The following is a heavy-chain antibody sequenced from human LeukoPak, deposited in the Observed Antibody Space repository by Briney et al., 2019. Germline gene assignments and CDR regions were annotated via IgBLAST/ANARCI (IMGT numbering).Heavy chain of an antibody. CDR1: GGTFSSYA. D-gene: IGHD3-22*01. J-gene: IGHJ3*02. Sequence: ASVKVSCKASGGTFSSYAISWVRQAPGQGLEWMGWISAYNGNTNYAQKLQGRVTMTTDTSTSTAYMELRSLRSDDTAVYYCASERGSSGYYSSDAFDIWGQGTMVTVSS. V-gene: IGHV1-18*01. CDR2: ISAYNGNT. CDR3: ASERGSSGYYSSDAFDI.